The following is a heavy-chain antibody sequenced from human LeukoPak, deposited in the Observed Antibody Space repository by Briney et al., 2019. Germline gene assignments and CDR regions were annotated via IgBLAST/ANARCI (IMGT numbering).Heavy chain of an antibody. CDR2: ISTYNGNT. V-gene: IGHV1-18*01. Sequence: GASVKVSCKASGYTFTSYGISWVRQAPGQGLEWMGWISTYNGNTNYAQRLQGRVTMTTDTSTSTAYMELRSLRSDDTAVYYCARVEAYYYYYMDVWGKGTTVTISS. CDR3: ARVEAYYYYYMDV. J-gene: IGHJ6*03. CDR1: GYTFTSYG.